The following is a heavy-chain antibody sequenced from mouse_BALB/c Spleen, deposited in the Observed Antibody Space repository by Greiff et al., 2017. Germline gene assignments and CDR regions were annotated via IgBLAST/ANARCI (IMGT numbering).Heavy chain of an antibody. Sequence: DVMLVESGGGLVQPGGSLKLSCAASGFTFSSYGMSWVRQTPDKRLELVATINSNGGSTYYPDSVKGRFTISRDNAKNTLYLQMSSLKSEDTAMYYCARAYYRYDYYFDYWGQGTTLTVSS. V-gene: IGHV5-6-3*01. CDR2: INSNGGST. CDR1: GFTFSSYG. J-gene: IGHJ2*01. CDR3: ARAYYRYDYYFDY. D-gene: IGHD2-14*01.